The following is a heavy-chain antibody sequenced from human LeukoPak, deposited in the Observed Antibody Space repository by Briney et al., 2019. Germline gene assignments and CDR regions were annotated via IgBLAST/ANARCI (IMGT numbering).Heavy chain of an antibody. D-gene: IGHD2-8*02. V-gene: IGHV3-23*01. J-gene: IGHJ4*02. CDR3: ATYRQVLLPFES. CDR2: IFPSGGEI. CDR1: GFIFSNYG. Sequence: PGGSLRLSCAASGFIFSNYGMTWVRQPPGKGLEWVSSIFPSGGEIHYADSVRGRFTISRDNSKSTLSLQMNSLRAEDTAIYYCATYRQVLLPFESWGQGTLVTVSS.